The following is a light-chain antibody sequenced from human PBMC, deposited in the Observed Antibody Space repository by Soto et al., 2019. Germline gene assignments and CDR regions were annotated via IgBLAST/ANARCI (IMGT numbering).Light chain of an antibody. CDR3: QQYGSSGT. Sequence: DIVLTQSPGTLSLSPGERATLSCRASQSVSSNYLAWYQQKPGQTPSLLIYGASTRATGIPDRFSGSGSGTHFTLTISRLEPEDFAVYYCQQYGSSGTFGQGTKVDIK. CDR2: GAS. J-gene: IGKJ1*01. V-gene: IGKV3-20*01. CDR1: QSVSSNY.